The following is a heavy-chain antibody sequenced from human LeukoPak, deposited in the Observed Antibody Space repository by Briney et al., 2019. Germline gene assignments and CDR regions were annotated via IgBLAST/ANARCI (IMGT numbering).Heavy chain of an antibody. CDR1: VGTLSSYA. CDR2: IIPIFGTA. D-gene: IGHD4-17*01. J-gene: IGHJ6*02. V-gene: IGHV1-69*13. Sequence: SVKVSCKASVGTLSSYAISWVRQAPGQGLEWMGGIIPIFGTANYAQKSQGRGTITADESTSTAYMELSSLRSEDTAVYYCARARRPMTTVTPYYYCGMDVWGQGTTVTVSS. CDR3: ARARRPMTTVTPYYYCGMDV.